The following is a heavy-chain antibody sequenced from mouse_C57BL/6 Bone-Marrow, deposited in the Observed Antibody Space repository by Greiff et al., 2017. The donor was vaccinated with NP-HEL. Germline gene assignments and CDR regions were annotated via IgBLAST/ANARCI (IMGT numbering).Heavy chain of an antibody. V-gene: IGHV7-3*01. CDR3: ARSPLYYSNSPWFAY. D-gene: IGHD2-5*01. Sequence: EVMLVESGGGLVQPGGSLSLSCAASGFTFTDYYMSWVRQPPGKALEWLGFIRNKANGYTTEYSASVKGRFTISRDNSQSILYLQMNALRAEDSATYYCARSPLYYSNSPWFAYWGQGTLVTVSA. CDR2: IRNKANGYTT. J-gene: IGHJ3*01. CDR1: GFTFTDYY.